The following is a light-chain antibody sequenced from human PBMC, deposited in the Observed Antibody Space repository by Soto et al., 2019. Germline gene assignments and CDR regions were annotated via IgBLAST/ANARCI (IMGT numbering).Light chain of an antibody. J-gene: IGKJ4*01. CDR2: GAF. V-gene: IGKV3-15*01. CDR3: PQRSKWPLA. Sequence: EIVMTQSPVTLSVSPGEGATLSCRASQSVSSNLAWYQEKPGQAPSLLIYGAFTRATGIPARFSGTGSGTEFTLTISSLQSEDIGLYYCPQRSKWPLAFGGGTKVDIK. CDR1: QSVSSN.